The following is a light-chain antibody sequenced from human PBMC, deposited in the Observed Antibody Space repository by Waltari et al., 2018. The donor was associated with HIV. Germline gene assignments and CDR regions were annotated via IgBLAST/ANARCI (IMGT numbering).Light chain of an antibody. J-gene: IGKJ3*01. CDR3: QQYYTVPLT. V-gene: IGKV4-1*01. Sequence: DIVMTQSPDSLAVSLGERATINCKSSQSVFFSSNNKNFLAWYQQKPGQAPKLLISWASTRASGVPARFSGSGSGTDFTLTISRLQPGDVAVYFCQQYYTVPLTFGPGTKVEI. CDR1: QSVFFSSNNKNF. CDR2: WAS.